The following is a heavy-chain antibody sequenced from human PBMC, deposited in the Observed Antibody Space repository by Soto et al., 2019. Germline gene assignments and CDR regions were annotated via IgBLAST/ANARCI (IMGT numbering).Heavy chain of an antibody. D-gene: IGHD2-8*02. CDR2: INHSGST. CDR1: GGSFSGYY. J-gene: IGHJ4*02. Sequence: QVQLQQWGPGLLKPSETLSLTCAVYGGSFSGYYWTWIRQPPGTGLEWIGEINHSGSTNYNPSLESRVTISVDTCKTQSSLELTSVTAADTAVYCCARGKITGLFDYWGQGTLVTVSS. V-gene: IGHV4-34*01. CDR3: ARGKITGLFDY.